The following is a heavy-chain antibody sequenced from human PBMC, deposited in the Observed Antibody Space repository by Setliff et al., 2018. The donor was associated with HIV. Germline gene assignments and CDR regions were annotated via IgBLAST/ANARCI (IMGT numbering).Heavy chain of an antibody. J-gene: IGHJ4*01. CDR1: GGSISTYY. V-gene: IGHV4-59*12. D-gene: IGHD3-9*01. CDR2: IYFTGSS. Sequence: SETLSLTCTVSGGSISTYYWSWIRQPPGKGLEWIGSIYFTGSSDNNPSLKSRVTLSVDTSKHQFSLTLTSVTAADTAMYYCAGDQSDYNVLTGFGDFDYWGHGTLVTVSS. CDR3: AGDQSDYNVLTGFGDFDY.